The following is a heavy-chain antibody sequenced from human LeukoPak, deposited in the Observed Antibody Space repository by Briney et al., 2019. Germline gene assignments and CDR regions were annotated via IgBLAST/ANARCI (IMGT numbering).Heavy chain of an antibody. D-gene: IGHD6-19*01. CDR2: IKSTVDGGTT. CDR3: TTGGNVMVAGTRAFDI. Sequence: GGSLRLSCAASGFTFNNDWMNGVRQAPGEGLEWVGRIKSTVDGGTTDLAAPVKGRFTVSRDDSENTLYLQMNSLTTEDTAVYYCTTGGNVMVAGTRAFDIWGHGTTVIVS. V-gene: IGHV3-15*07. J-gene: IGHJ3*02. CDR1: GFTFNNDW.